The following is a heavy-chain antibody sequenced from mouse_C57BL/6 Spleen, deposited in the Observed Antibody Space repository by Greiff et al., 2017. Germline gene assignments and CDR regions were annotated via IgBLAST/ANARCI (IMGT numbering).Heavy chain of an antibody. CDR1: GFSLTSYA. CDR2: IWTGGGT. J-gene: IGHJ4*01. D-gene: IGHD2-3*01. V-gene: IGHV2-9-1*01. Sequence: VKLMESGPGLVAPSQSLSITCTVSGFSLTSYAISWVRQPPGKGLEWLGVIWTGGGTNYNSALDSRLSISKDNSKSQVFLKMNSLQTDDTARYYCARRNGYSFYYAMDDWGQGTSVTVSS. CDR3: ARRNGYSFYYAMDD.